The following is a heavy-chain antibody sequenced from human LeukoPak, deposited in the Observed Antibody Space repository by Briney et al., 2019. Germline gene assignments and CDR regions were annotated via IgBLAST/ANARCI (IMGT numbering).Heavy chain of an antibody. J-gene: IGHJ5*02. V-gene: IGHV1-18*01. CDR2: ISAYNGNT. Sequence: GASVKVSCKASGYTFTSYGISWVRQAPGQGLEGMGWISAYNGNTNYAQKLQGRVTMTTDTSTSTAYMELRSLRSDDTAVYYCARDPRARYFYDSSGSWFDPWGQGTLVTVSS. D-gene: IGHD3-22*01. CDR1: GYTFTSYG. CDR3: ARDPRARYFYDSSGSWFDP.